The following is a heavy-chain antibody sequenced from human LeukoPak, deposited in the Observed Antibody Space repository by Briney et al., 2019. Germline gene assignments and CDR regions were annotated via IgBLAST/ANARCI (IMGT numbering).Heavy chain of an antibody. J-gene: IGHJ5*02. CDR3: ATSKSELCGGDCYTS. Sequence: GGSLRLSCAASGFTFSSYGMHWVRQAPGKGLEWVSVIYSGGSTYYADSVKGRFTISRDNSKYTLYLQMNSLRAEDTAVYYCATSKSELCGGDCYTSWGQGTLVTVSS. D-gene: IGHD2-21*02. CDR1: GFTFSSYG. CDR2: IYSGGST. V-gene: IGHV3-66*01.